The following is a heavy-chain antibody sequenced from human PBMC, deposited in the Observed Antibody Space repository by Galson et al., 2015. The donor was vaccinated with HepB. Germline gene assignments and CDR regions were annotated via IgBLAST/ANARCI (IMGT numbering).Heavy chain of an antibody. V-gene: IGHV3-74*01. CDR1: GFTFGSFW. Sequence: SLRLSCAASGFTFGSFWMHWVRQVPGKGLMWVSRINGDGSDTAYADFGKGRFTISRDNAKNTLSLEMNSLRADDTAVYYCVRDRSIWFGTDALDIWGQGTMVTVSS. CDR3: VRDRSIWFGTDALDI. CDR2: INGDGSDT. D-gene: IGHD3-10*01. J-gene: IGHJ3*02.